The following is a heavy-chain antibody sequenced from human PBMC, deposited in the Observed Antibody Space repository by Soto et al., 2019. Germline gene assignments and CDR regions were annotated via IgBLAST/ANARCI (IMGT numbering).Heavy chain of an antibody. V-gene: IGHV3-33*01. CDR1: GFTFSSYG. CDR2: IWYDGSNK. D-gene: IGHD6-19*01. CDR3: ARDSSSGWRHYFDY. J-gene: IGHJ4*02. Sequence: PGGSLRLSCAASGFTFSSYGMHWVRQAPCKGLEWVAVIWYDGSNKYYADSVKGRFTISRDNSKNTLYLQMNSLRAEDTAVYYCARDSSSGWRHYFDYWGQET.